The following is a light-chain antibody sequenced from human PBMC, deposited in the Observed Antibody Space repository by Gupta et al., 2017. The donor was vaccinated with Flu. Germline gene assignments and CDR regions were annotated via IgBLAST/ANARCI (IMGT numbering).Light chain of an antibody. CDR2: EVT. CDR3: SSYTSTTAYV. V-gene: IGLV2-14*01. CDR1: RSDVGGYDY. Sequence: SALTHPASVTGSPGQSITISCTGTRSDVGGYDYVSWYQQHPGKVPKLMIYEVTNRPSGVSHRFSGSKSGNTASLTISGLQAEDEANYYGSSYTSTTAYVFGTGTKVTVL. J-gene: IGLJ1*01.